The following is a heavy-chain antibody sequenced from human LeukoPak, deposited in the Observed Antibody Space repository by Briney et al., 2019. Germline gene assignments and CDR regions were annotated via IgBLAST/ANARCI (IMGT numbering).Heavy chain of an antibody. J-gene: IGHJ4*02. V-gene: IGHV3-48*04. Sequence: GGSLRLSCAASGFTFSTYSMNWVRQAPGKGLEWVSFIVSSGSPIYYADSVKGRFTISRDNAKNSLYLQMTSLRAEDTAVYYCARDVPLHCSSTSCYTGFDYWGQGTLVTVSS. D-gene: IGHD2-2*02. CDR2: IVSSGSPI. CDR1: GFTFSTYS. CDR3: ARDVPLHCSSTSCYTGFDY.